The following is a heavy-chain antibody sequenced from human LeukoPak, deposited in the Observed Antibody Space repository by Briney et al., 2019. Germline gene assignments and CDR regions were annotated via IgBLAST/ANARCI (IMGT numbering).Heavy chain of an antibody. J-gene: IGHJ5*02. CDR1: GGTFRSYA. Sequence: SVKVSCKASGGTFRSYAISWVRQAPGQGLEWMGRIIPIFGTTSYAQKFQGRVTITTDECTSTAYMELSSLRSEDTAVYYCARAHLAVAGTGWFGPWGQGTLVTVSS. V-gene: IGHV1-69*05. CDR2: IIPIFGTT. CDR3: ARAHLAVAGTGWFGP. D-gene: IGHD6-19*01.